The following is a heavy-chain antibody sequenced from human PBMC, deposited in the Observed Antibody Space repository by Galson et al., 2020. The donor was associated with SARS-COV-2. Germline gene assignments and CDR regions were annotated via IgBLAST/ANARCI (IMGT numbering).Heavy chain of an antibody. V-gene: IGHV4-31*03. D-gene: IGHD2-8*01. CDR1: GGSISSGGYY. J-gene: IGHJ4*02. CDR2: IYYSGST. CDR3: ARDSDGDCFDY. Sequence: SETLSLTCPVSGGSISSGGYYWSWIRQHPGKGLEWIGYIYYSGSTYYNPSLKSRVTISVDTSKNQFSLKLSSVTAADTAVYYCARDSDGDCFDYWGQGTLVTVSS.